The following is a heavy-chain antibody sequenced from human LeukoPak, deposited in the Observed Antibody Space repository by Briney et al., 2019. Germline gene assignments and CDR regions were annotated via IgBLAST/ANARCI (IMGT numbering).Heavy chain of an antibody. J-gene: IGHJ4*02. CDR2: ISGSSSYI. V-gene: IGHV3-21*01. CDR3: AREGITGTAYFDY. CDR1: GFTFSSYS. Sequence: GGSLRLSCAASGFTFSSYSMNWVRQAPGKGLEWVSSISGSSSYIYYADSVKGRSTISRDNAKNSLYLQMNSLRAEDTAVYYCAREGITGTAYFDYWGQGTLVTVSS. D-gene: IGHD1-20*01.